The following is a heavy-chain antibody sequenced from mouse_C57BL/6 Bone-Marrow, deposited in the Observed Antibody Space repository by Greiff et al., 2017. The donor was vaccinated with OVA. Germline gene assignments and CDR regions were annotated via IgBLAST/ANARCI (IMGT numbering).Heavy chain of an antibody. D-gene: IGHD1-1*01. CDR2: IYPSDSET. CDR1: GYTFTSYW. CDR3: ARSFAGLLS. Sequence: QVQLQQPGAELVRPGSSVKLSCKASGYTFTSYWMDWVKQRPGQGLEWIGNIYPSDSETHYNQKFKDKATLTVDKSSSTAYMQLSSLTSEDSAVYYCARSFAGLLSWGQGTTLTVSS. J-gene: IGHJ2*01. V-gene: IGHV1-61*01.